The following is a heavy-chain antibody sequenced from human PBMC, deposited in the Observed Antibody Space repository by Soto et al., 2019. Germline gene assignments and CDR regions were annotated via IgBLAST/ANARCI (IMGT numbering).Heavy chain of an antibody. CDR2: IYNSGGT. V-gene: IGHV3-53*01. J-gene: IGHJ4*02. CDR1: GFSVSSYS. Sequence: EVQLVESGGGLIQPGGSLRLSCAASGFSVSSYSMSWVRQAPGKGLEWVSVIYNSGGTYYADSVKGRFTISRDNSKNTLYLQMNSLRADDTAMYYCARDLGGYLDYWGQGTVVTVSS. CDR3: ARDLGGYLDY. D-gene: IGHD2-15*01.